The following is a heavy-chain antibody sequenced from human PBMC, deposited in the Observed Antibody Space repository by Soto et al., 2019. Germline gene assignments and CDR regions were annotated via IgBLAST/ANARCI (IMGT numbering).Heavy chain of an antibody. CDR3: ASQRPYYYDYSGYPPN. CDR2: LTGGSSGI. D-gene: IGHD3-22*01. Sequence: EVRLLESGGGLVQPGGSLRLSFLGSGFTFSSYAMTWVRQAPGRGLEWVSSLTGGSSGIFYADSVKGRFTISRDNLKNTLYLQMEGLRAEDTAVYYCASQRPYYYDYSGYPPNWGQGTLVTVSS. CDR1: GFTFSSYA. J-gene: IGHJ4*02. V-gene: IGHV3-23*01.